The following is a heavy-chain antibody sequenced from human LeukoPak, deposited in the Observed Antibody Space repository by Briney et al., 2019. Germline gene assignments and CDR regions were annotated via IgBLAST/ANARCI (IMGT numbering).Heavy chain of an antibody. V-gene: IGHV4-30-2*01. CDR3: ARGGDGDIVVVPAAPSYYYYYYMDV. D-gene: IGHD2-2*01. J-gene: IGHJ6*03. Sequence: SETLSLTCTVSGGSISSGGYYWSWVRQPPGKGLEWIGYIYHSGSTYYNPSLKSRVTISVDRSKNQFSLKLSSVTAADTAVYYCARGGDGDIVVVPAAPSYYYYYYMDVWGKGTTVTVSS. CDR2: IYHSGST. CDR1: GGSISSGGYY.